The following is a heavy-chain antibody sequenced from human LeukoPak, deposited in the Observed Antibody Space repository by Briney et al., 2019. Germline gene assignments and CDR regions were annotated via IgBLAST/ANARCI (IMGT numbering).Heavy chain of an antibody. Sequence: GGSLRLSCAASGFTFSSYWMSWVRQAPGKGLEWVANIKQDGSGKYYVDSVKGRFTISRDNAKNSLYLQMNSLRAEDTAVYYCAREATYYYDSSGYYYFDYWGQGTLVTVSS. V-gene: IGHV3-7*01. CDR1: GFTFSSYW. CDR2: IKQDGSGK. CDR3: AREATYYYDSSGYYYFDY. J-gene: IGHJ4*02. D-gene: IGHD3-22*01.